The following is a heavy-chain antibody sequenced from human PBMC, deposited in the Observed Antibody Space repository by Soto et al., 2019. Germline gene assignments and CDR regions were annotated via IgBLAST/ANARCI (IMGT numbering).Heavy chain of an antibody. V-gene: IGHV4-31*03. J-gene: IGHJ4*02. Sequence: PSETLSLTCTVSGGSISSGGYYWSWIRQHPGKGLEWIGYIYYSGSTYYNPSLKSRVTISVDTSKNQFSLKLSSVTAADTAVYYCARGHTYYYDSSGYYSSWGQGTLVTVSS. CDR2: IYYSGST. D-gene: IGHD3-22*01. CDR1: GGSISSGGYY. CDR3: ARGHTYYYDSSGYYSS.